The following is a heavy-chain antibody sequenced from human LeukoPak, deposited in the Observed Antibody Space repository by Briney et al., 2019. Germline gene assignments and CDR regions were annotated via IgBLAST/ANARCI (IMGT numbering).Heavy chain of an antibody. CDR2: IGTAGDT. V-gene: IGHV3-13*03. J-gene: IGHJ6*03. Sequence: GGSLRLSCAACGFTFSSYDMHWVRQATGKGLEWVSAIGTAGDTYYPGSVKGQFTISRENAKNSLYLQMNSLRAGDTAVYYCPRAINYDFWSGYHPYYYYYYMDVWGKGTTVTVSS. D-gene: IGHD3-3*01. CDR3: PRAINYDFWSGYHPYYYYYYMDV. CDR1: GFTFSSYD.